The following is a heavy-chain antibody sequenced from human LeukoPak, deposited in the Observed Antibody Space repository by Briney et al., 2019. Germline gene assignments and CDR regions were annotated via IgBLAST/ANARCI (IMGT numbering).Heavy chain of an antibody. J-gene: IGHJ4*02. CDR3: ARRSAGDFWSGYHGAH. Sequence: PSETLSLTCTVSGGSISSSGYYWGWIRQPPGKGLEWIGHSYYSGSTYYNPSLKSRVTMSVDMSKNQFSLKLSSVTAADTAVYYCARRSAGDFWSGYHGAHWGQGTLVTVSS. D-gene: IGHD3-3*01. CDR1: GGSISSSGYY. V-gene: IGHV4-39*01. CDR2: SYYSGST.